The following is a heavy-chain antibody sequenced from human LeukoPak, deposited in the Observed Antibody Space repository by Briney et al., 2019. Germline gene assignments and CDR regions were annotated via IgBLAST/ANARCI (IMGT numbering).Heavy chain of an antibody. D-gene: IGHD2-2*01. J-gene: IGHJ4*02. CDR2: IYHSGST. Sequence: PSETLSLTCAVSGYSISSGYYWGWTRQPPGKGLEWIGSIYHSGSTYYNPSLKSRVTISVDTSKNQFSLKLSSVTAADTAVYYCARVGGDVVVPAAICFDYWGQGALVTVSS. V-gene: IGHV4-38-2*01. CDR3: ARVGGDVVVPAAICFDY. CDR1: GYSISSGYY.